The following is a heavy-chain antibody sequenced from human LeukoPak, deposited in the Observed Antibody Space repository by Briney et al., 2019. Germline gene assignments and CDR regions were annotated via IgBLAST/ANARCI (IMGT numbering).Heavy chain of an antibody. CDR1: GGSFSGYY. D-gene: IGHD2-2*02. Sequence: PSETLSLTCAVYGGSFSGYYWSWIRQPPGKGLEWIGEINHSGSTNYNPSLKSRVTISVDTSKNQFSLKLSSVTAADTAVYYCAGDIVVVPAAITGVFDYWGQGTLVTVSS. V-gene: IGHV4-34*01. CDR2: INHSGST. J-gene: IGHJ4*02. CDR3: AGDIVVVPAAITGVFDY.